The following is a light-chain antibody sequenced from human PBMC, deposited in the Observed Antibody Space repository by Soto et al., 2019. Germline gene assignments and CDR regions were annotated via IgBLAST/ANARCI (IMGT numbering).Light chain of an antibody. CDR3: QQYNNWPWT. CDR2: GAS. Sequence: EIVLTQSPGTLSLSPGERATLSCRASQSVSNNYLAWYQQKPGQAPRLLIYGASNRATGIPDRFSGSGSGTDFTLTISRLEPEDFAVYYCQQYNNWPWTFGRGSRLEI. V-gene: IGKV3-20*01. J-gene: IGKJ5*01. CDR1: QSVSNNY.